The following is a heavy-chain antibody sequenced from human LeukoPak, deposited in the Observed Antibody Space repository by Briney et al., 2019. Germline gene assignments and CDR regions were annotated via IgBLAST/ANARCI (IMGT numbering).Heavy chain of an antibody. V-gene: IGHV3-23*01. J-gene: IGHJ6*02. CDR2: ISGSGGST. CDR1: GFTFSSYA. Sequence: GGSLRLSCAASGFTFSSYAMSWVRQAPGKGLEWVSAISGSGGSTYYADSVKGRFTISRDNSKNTLYLQMNSLRAEDTAVYYCARDQVPYYYYYGMDVWGQGTTVTVSS. CDR3: ARDQVPYYYYYGMDV.